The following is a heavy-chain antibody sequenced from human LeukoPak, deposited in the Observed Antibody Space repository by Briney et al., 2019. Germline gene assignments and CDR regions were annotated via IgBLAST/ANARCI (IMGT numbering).Heavy chain of an antibody. D-gene: IGHD2-15*01. Sequence: GGSLRLSCAASGITFSSYSMNWVRQAPGKGLEWVSYISSSSSTIYYADSVKGRFTISRDNAKNSLYLQTNSLRAEDTAVYYCARDRDSPIYYYYYMDVWGKGTTVTVSS. J-gene: IGHJ6*03. CDR1: GITFSSYS. CDR2: ISSSSSTI. V-gene: IGHV3-48*01. CDR3: ARDRDSPIYYYYYMDV.